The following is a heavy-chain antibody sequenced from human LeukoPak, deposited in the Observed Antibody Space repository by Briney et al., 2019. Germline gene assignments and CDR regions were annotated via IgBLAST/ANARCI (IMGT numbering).Heavy chain of an antibody. Sequence: ASVKVSCKASGYTFTSYDINWVRQATGQGLEWMGWMNPNSGNTGYAQKFQGRVTMTRNTSISTAYMELSSLRSEDTAVYYCARDRYCSGGSCYPLDAFDIWGQGTMVTVSS. CDR2: MNPNSGNT. CDR1: GYTFTSYD. CDR3: ARDRYCSGGSCYPLDAFDI. V-gene: IGHV1-8*01. D-gene: IGHD2-15*01. J-gene: IGHJ3*02.